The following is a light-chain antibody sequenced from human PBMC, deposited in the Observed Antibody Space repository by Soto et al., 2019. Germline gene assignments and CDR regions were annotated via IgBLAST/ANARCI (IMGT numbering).Light chain of an antibody. Sequence: EIVLTQSPATLSLSPGERATLSCRASQSVSSYLAWYQQTPVKAPRLLIYDASNRATGIPARFSGSGSGTDFTLTISSLEPEAFAVYYCQQRSNWTQGTFGQGTRMEIK. CDR3: QQRSNWTQGT. CDR2: DAS. V-gene: IGKV3-11*01. J-gene: IGKJ5*01. CDR1: QSVSSY.